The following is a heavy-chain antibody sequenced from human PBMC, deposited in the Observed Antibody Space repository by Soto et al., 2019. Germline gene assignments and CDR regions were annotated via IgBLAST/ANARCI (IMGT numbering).Heavy chain of an antibody. V-gene: IGHV4-61*01. D-gene: IGHD1-1*01. J-gene: IGHJ4*02. CDR3: ARLVDRNWYPFFFDY. CDR1: GDSISSFSDY. Sequence: PSETLSLTCLVSGDSISSFSDYWAWIRQPPGKGLEWIGYIYSSGSINYSPSLKSRVSISVDTSKNQVSLKVHSVTAADTAVYYCARLVDRNWYPFFFDYWGQGTQVTVSS. CDR2: IYSSGSI.